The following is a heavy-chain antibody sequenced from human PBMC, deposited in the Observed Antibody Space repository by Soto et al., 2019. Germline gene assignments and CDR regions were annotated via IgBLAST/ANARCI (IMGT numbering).Heavy chain of an antibody. Sequence: GGSLRLSCAASGFTFSSYWMSWVRQAPGKGLEWVANIKQDGSEKYYVDSVKGRFTISRDNAKNSLYLQMNSLRAEDTAVYYCARIIKEDTAWGSGPFGFDYWGQGTLGTGAS. CDR1: GFTFSSYW. J-gene: IGHJ4*02. D-gene: IGHD5-18*01. CDR2: IKQDGSEK. V-gene: IGHV3-7*05. CDR3: ARIIKEDTAWGSGPFGFDY.